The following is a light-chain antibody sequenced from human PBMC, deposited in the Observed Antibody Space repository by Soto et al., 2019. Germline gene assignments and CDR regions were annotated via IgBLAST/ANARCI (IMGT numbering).Light chain of an antibody. CDR2: EDY. Sequence: QSVLTQPASVSGSPGQSITISCAGTSXDVGAYNLVSWYQQHPGRAPKLMIYEDYKRPSWVSDRVSGSKSGNTASLTISGLQAEDEADYYCCSYAGSRPYVVGTGTKVTVL. V-gene: IGLV2-23*01. CDR1: SXDVGAYNL. CDR3: CSYAGSRPYV. J-gene: IGLJ1*01.